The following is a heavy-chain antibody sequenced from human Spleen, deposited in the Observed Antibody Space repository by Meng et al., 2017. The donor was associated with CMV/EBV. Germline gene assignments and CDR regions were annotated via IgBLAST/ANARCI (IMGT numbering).Heavy chain of an antibody. J-gene: IGHJ4*02. Sequence: FSNAWMSWVRQAPGKGLEGVGRIKSKTDGGTTDYAAPVKGRFTISRDDSKNTLYLQMNSLKTEDTAVYYCTTYCSSTSCFYGRAFFDYWGQGTLVTVSS. CDR1: FSNAW. CDR2: IKSKTDGGTT. D-gene: IGHD2-2*01. CDR3: TTYCSSTSCFYGRAFFDY. V-gene: IGHV3-15*01.